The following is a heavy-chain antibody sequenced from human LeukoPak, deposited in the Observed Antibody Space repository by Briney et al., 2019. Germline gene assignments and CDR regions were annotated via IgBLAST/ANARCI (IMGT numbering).Heavy chain of an antibody. V-gene: IGHV4-30-4*08. D-gene: IGHD3-10*01. CDR1: GGSISSGDYY. CDR2: IHYSGRT. J-gene: IGHJ3*02. CDR3: ARVRSDGSGTI. Sequence: SETLSLTCTVSGGSISSGDYYWSWIRQPPGKGLEWIGYIHYSGRTYYNPSLKSRFPISVDTSKNQFSLKLSSVTAADTAVYFFARVRSDGSGTIWGQGTRVTVSS.